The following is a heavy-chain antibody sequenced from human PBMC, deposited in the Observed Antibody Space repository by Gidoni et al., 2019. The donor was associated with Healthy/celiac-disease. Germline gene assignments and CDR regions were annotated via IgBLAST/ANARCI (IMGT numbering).Heavy chain of an antibody. V-gene: IGHV1-24*01. Sequence: QVQLVQSGAEVKKPGASVKVSCKVSGYTLTELSLHWVRQAPGKGLEWMGGFDPEDGETIDAQKVQGRVTMTEDTSTDTAYMELSSLRSEDTAVYYCATGGVGATHYYYYYGMDVWGQGTTVTVSS. CDR1: GYTLTELS. CDR2: FDPEDGET. CDR3: ATGGVGATHYYYYYGMDV. D-gene: IGHD1-26*01. J-gene: IGHJ6*02.